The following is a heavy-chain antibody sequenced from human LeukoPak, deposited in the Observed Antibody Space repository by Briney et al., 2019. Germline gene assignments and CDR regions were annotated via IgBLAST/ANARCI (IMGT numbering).Heavy chain of an antibody. J-gene: IGHJ3*02. Sequence: PGGSLRLSSAASGFTFSSYWMSWVRQAPGKGLEWVANIREDGSEQYYVDSVKGRFTISRDNARNSLYLQMNSLRAEDTAVYYCASGPLGVRSVINAFDIWGQGTMVTVSS. CDR3: ASGPLGVRSVINAFDI. D-gene: IGHD3-10*01. CDR2: IREDGSEQ. V-gene: IGHV3-7*01. CDR1: GFTFSSYW.